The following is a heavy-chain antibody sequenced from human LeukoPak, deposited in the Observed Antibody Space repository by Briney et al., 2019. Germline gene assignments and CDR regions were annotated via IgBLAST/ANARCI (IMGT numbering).Heavy chain of an antibody. V-gene: IGHV4-4*07. J-gene: IGHJ6*03. CDR2: IYTNGST. Sequence: PSETLSLTCTVSGGSISSYYWSWIRQPAGKGLEWIGRIYTNGSTNYNPSLKSRVTMSVDTSKNQFSLKLSSVTAADTAVYYRARAYYDFWSGYYDYYYMDVWGKGTTVTVSS. D-gene: IGHD3-3*01. CDR1: GGSISSYY. CDR3: ARAYYDFWSGYYDYYYMDV.